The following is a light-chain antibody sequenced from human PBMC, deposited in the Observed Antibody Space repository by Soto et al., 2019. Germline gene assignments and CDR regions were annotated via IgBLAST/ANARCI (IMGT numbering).Light chain of an antibody. CDR3: QQYGTSPKT. V-gene: IGKV3-20*01. Sequence: IVLTQSPGTLSLSPGERATLSCRASQSLSNSHLAWYQQKPGQAPRLLIYGASSRYTGIPDRFTASGSGTDFTPTVSRLEPDDFAVYYCQQYGTSPKTFGPGTKVEIK. CDR1: QSLSNSH. J-gene: IGKJ1*01. CDR2: GAS.